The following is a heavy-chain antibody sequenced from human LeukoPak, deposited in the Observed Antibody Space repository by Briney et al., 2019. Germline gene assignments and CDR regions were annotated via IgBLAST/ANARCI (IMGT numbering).Heavy chain of an antibody. CDR2: ISYDGNNK. V-gene: IGHV3-30*14. J-gene: IGHJ4*02. CDR1: GFTFSSYA. D-gene: IGHD6-19*01. CDR3: ARGTSSGWYSYDY. Sequence: GRSLRLSCAASGFTFSSYAMHWVRQAPGKGLEWVAVISYDGNNKYYADSVKGRFTISRDNSKNTLYLQMNSLRAEDTAVYYCARGTSSGWYSYDYWGQGTLVTVSS.